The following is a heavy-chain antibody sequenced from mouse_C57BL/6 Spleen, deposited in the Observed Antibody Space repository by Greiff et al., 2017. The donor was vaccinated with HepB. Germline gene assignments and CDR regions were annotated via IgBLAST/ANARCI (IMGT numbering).Heavy chain of an antibody. Sequence: VQLQQSGAELVRPGSSVKLSCKASGYTFTSYWMDWVKQRPGQGLEWIGNIYPSDSETHYNQKFKDKATLTVDKSSSTAYMQLSSLTSEDSAVYYCARRGGYSWFAYWGQGTLVTVSA. D-gene: IGHD2-3*01. V-gene: IGHV1-61*01. CDR3: ARRGGYSWFAY. J-gene: IGHJ3*01. CDR1: GYTFTSYW. CDR2: IYPSDSET.